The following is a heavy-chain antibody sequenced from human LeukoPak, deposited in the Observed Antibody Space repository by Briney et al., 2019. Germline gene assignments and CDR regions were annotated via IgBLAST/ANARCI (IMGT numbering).Heavy chain of an antibody. CDR3: ARRTYCSSTSCPVRAFDI. D-gene: IGHD2-2*01. J-gene: IGHJ3*02. V-gene: IGHV3-21*01. Sequence: WGSLRLSCAASGFTFSSYSMNWVRQAPGKGLEWVSSISSSSSYIYYADSVKGRFTISRDNAKNSLYLQMNSLRAEDTAVYYCARRTYCSSTSCPVRAFDIWGQGTMVTVSS. CDR2: ISSSSSYI. CDR1: GFTFSSYS.